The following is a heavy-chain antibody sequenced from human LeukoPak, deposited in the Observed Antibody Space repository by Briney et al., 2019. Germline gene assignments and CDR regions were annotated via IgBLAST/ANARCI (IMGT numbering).Heavy chain of an antibody. CDR2: IYYSGST. CDR1: GGSISSYY. CDR3: ATYGRGY. V-gene: IGHV4-59*01. J-gene: IGHJ4*02. D-gene: IGHD4-17*01. Sequence: PSETLSLTCTVSGGSISSYYWSWIRQPPGKGLEWIGYIYYSGSTNYSPSLKSRVTISVDTSKNQFSLKLSSVTAADTAVYYCATYGRGYWGQGTLVTVSS.